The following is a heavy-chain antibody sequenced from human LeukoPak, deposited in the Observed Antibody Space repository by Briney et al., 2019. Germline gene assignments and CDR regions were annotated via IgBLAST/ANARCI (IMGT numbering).Heavy chain of an antibody. J-gene: IGHJ4*02. D-gene: IGHD2-15*01. Sequence: GGSLRLSCAASGFTFSSYGMHWVRQAPGKGLEWVAVISYDGSNKYYADSVKGRFTISRDNSKNTLYLQMNSLRAEDTAVYYCARAGLLVVYYFDYWGQGTLVTVSS. CDR2: ISYDGSNK. CDR1: GFTFSSYG. V-gene: IGHV3-30*03. CDR3: ARAGLLVVYYFDY.